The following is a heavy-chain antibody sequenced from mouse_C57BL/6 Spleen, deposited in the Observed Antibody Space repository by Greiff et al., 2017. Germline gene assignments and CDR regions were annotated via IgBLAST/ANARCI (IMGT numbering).Heavy chain of an antibody. V-gene: IGHV1-15*01. Sequence: VQLQQSGAELVRPGASVTLSCKASGYTFTDYEMHWVKQTPVHGLEWIGAIDPETGGTAYNQKFKGKAILTADKSSSTAYMELRSLTSEDSAVYYCTRNDGSSGWFAYWGQGTLVTVSA. CDR1: GYTFTDYE. D-gene: IGHD1-1*01. J-gene: IGHJ3*01. CDR2: IDPETGGT. CDR3: TRNDGSSGWFAY.